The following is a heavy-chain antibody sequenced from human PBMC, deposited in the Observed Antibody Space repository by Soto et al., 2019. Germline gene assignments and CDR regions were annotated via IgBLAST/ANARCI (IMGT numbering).Heavy chain of an antibody. V-gene: IGHV3-23*04. CDR2: ISGSGGST. CDR1: GFTFSSYA. D-gene: IGHD6-13*01. J-gene: IGHJ4*02. CDR3: AKSRHSSSGGHYFDY. Sequence: EVKLVESGGGLVQPGGSLSLSCAASGFTFSSYAMSWVRQAPGKGLEWVSAISGSGGSTYYADSVKGRFTISRDNSKNTLYLQMNSLRAEDTAVYYCAKSRHSSSGGHYFDYWGQGTLVTVSS.